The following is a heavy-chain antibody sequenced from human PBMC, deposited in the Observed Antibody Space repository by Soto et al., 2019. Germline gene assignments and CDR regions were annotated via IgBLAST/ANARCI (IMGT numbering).Heavy chain of an antibody. Sequence: QVQLVESGGGVVQPGRSLRLSCAASGFTFSSYGMHWVRQAPGKGLEWVAVIWYDGSNKYYADSVKGRFTISRDNSKNTLYLQMNSLRAEDTAVYYCARDFRITIFGVAPPPDVWGKGTTVTVSS. J-gene: IGHJ6*04. V-gene: IGHV3-33*01. CDR1: GFTFSSYG. CDR3: ARDFRITIFGVAPPPDV. CDR2: IWYDGSNK. D-gene: IGHD3-3*01.